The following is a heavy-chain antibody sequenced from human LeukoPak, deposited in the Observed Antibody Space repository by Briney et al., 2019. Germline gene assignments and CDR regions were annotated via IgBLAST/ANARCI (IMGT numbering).Heavy chain of an antibody. V-gene: IGHV3-21*04. J-gene: IGHJ4*02. CDR2: ISSSSSYI. CDR3: AKDRRPTTVVTYPSY. Sequence: GGSLRLSCAASGFTFSSYSMNWVRQAPGKGLEWVSSISSSSSYIYYADSVKGRFTISRDNSKNTLYLQMNCLRAEDTAVYYCAKDRRPTTVVTYPSYWGQGTLVTVSS. CDR1: GFTFSSYS. D-gene: IGHD4-11*01.